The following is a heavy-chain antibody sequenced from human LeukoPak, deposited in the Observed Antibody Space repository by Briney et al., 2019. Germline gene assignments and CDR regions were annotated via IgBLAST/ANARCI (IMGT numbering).Heavy chain of an antibody. Sequence: PSETLSLTCTVSGGSISSGSYYWSWIRQPAGKGLEWIGRIYTSGSTNYNPSLKSRVTISVDTSKNQFSLKLSSVTAADTAVYYCARDQITIFGVVTFDPWGQGTLVTVSS. D-gene: IGHD3-3*01. V-gene: IGHV4-61*02. CDR2: IYTSGST. CDR3: ARDQITIFGVVTFDP. CDR1: GGSISSGSYY. J-gene: IGHJ5*02.